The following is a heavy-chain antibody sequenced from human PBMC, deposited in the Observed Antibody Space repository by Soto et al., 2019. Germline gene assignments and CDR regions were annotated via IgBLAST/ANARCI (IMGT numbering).Heavy chain of an antibody. CDR3: ARDTETLGPRANDALDI. D-gene: IGHD3-3*02. CDR2: INAGSGNT. Sequence: QAQLVQAGAEMKKPGASVKVSCKATGYTFVAYTMNWVRQAPGQSLEWMGWINAGSGNTKYSQNFQGRVSITRDTSASTVYMELTGLPSEDTAVYYCARDTETLGPRANDALDIWGQGTMVTVSS. J-gene: IGHJ3*02. CDR1: GYTFVAYT. V-gene: IGHV1-3*01.